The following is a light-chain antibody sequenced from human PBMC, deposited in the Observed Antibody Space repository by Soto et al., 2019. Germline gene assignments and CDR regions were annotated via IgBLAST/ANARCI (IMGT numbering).Light chain of an antibody. Sequence: QSALTQPASVSGSPGQSITISCTGTSSDVGSYNLVSWYQQHPGKAPKLMIYEDSKRPSGVSNRFSGCKSGNTASLTISGLQAEDEADYYCCSYAGSSTSPYVFGTGTKVTVL. CDR3: CSYAGSSTSPYV. CDR1: SSDVGSYNL. J-gene: IGLJ1*01. CDR2: EDS. V-gene: IGLV2-23*01.